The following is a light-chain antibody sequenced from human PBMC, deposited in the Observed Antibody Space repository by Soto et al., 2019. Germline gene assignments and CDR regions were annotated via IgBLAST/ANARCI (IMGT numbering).Light chain of an antibody. CDR1: QSISSW. Sequence: DIQMTQSPSTLSASVGDRVTITCRASQSISSWLAWYRQKPGKAPKLLIYDASSLESGVPSRLSGSGSGTEFTLTIRSLQPDDSATYYCQQYNSYWTFGQGTKVDIK. CDR2: DAS. J-gene: IGKJ1*01. CDR3: QQYNSYWT. V-gene: IGKV1-5*01.